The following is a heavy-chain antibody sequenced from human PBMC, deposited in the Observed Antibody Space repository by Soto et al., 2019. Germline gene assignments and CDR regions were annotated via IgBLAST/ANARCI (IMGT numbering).Heavy chain of an antibody. J-gene: IGHJ4*02. D-gene: IGHD2-2*02. CDR2: ISAYNGNT. CDR3: ARVILGYCSSTSCHTFRRFDF. CDR1: GYTFTRYG. Sequence: ASVKVSCKASGYTFTRYGIRWVRQAPGQGHERMGWISAYNGNTNYAHKLQGRVTMTTDTSTSTAYMELRSLRSDDTAVYYFARVILGYCSSTSCHTFRRFDFWGQGTLVTVSS. V-gene: IGHV1-18*01.